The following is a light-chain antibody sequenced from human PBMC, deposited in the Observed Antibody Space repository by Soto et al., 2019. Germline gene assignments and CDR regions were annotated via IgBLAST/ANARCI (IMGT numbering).Light chain of an antibody. V-gene: IGKV3-20*01. CDR1: QSISRN. CDR2: GAS. J-gene: IGKJ1*01. CDR3: QQYGSSPPT. Sequence: ETVMTQSPATLSVSRGERATLSCRASQSISRNLAWYQQKPGQAPRLLIYGASSRATGTPDRFSGSGSGTDFTLTINRLEPEDFALYYCQQYGSSPPTFGQGTKVDIK.